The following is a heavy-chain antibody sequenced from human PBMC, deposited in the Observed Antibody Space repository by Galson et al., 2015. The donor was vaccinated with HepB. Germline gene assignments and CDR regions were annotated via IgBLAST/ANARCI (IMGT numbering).Heavy chain of an antibody. J-gene: IGHJ6*02. D-gene: IGHD2-15*01. CDR1: GFSLNTRGMC. CDR2: IDWDDDK. CDR3: ARFIIMPSDMAKYAMDV. V-gene: IGHV2-70*11. Sequence: PALVKPTQTLTLTCTFSGFSLNTRGMCVAWIRQPPGKALGWLARIDWDDDKYYNTSLKTRLTISKDTSTNQVVLTMTNVDPLDTATYYCARFIIMPSDMAKYAMDVWGQGTTVTVSS.